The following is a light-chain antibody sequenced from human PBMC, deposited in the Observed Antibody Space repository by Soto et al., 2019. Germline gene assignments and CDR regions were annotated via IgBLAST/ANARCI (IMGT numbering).Light chain of an antibody. Sequence: EIVLTQSPGTLSLSPGERATLYCRASQSVSSKLAWYQQKPGQAPRLLIYGASTRATGIPARFSGSGSGTEFTLTISSLQSEDFAVYYCQQYNTWPPITFGQGTRLEIK. J-gene: IGKJ5*01. V-gene: IGKV3-15*01. CDR2: GAS. CDR3: QQYNTWPPIT. CDR1: QSVSSK.